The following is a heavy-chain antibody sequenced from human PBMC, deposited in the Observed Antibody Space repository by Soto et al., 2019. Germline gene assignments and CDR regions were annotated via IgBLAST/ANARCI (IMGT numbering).Heavy chain of an antibody. Sequence: EVQLVESGGGLVKPGGSLRLSCAASGLPFNNAWMHWVRQAPGRGLEWVGRIKSKSAGGTTDYGAPVEGRFTISRDDSKITIYLQMNSLKDEDTAVYYCTTAHGGKGWSLDYWGQGSLVIVSS. V-gene: IGHV3-15*07. CDR1: GLPFNNAW. CDR3: TTAHGGKGWSLDY. D-gene: IGHD2-15*01. J-gene: IGHJ4*02. CDR2: IKSKSAGGTT.